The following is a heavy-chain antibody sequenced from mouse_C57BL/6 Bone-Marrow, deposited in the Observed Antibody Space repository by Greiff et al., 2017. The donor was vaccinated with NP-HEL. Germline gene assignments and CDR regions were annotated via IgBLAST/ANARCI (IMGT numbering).Heavy chain of an antibody. J-gene: IGHJ4*01. CDR3: ARITTVGATEDFYAMDY. CDR2: IYPRSGNT. Sequence: QVQLQQSGAELARPGASVKLSCKASGYTFTSYGISWVKQRTGQGLEWIGEIYPRSGNTYYNEKFKGKATLTADKSSSTAYMELRSLTSEDSAVYFCARITTVGATEDFYAMDYWGQGTSVTVSS. D-gene: IGHD1-1*01. V-gene: IGHV1-81*01. CDR1: GYTFTSYG.